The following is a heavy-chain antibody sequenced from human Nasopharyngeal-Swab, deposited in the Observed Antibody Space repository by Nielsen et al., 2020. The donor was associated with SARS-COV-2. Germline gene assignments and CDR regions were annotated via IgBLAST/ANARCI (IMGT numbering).Heavy chain of an antibody. J-gene: IGHJ3*01. D-gene: IGHD3-3*01. CDR2: ISGDGDSA. Sequence: WIRQPPGKGLEWVSLISGDGDSASYRDSVKGRFTISRENNKTSLYLQMNSLTVEDTALYYCAKPFCSGYYSGDSFDFWGQGTMVTVSS. V-gene: IGHV3-43*02. CDR3: AKPFCSGYYSGDSFDF.